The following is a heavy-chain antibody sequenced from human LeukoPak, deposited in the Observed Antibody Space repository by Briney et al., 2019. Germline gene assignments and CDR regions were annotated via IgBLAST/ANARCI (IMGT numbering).Heavy chain of an antibody. CDR1: GFTSNTYW. D-gene: IGHD1-1*01. V-gene: IGHV3-74*01. CDR3: GREILEPGKTPEH. CDR2: INDDGTYT. J-gene: IGHJ4*02. Sequence: PGGSLRLSCAVSGFTSNTYWMHWVRQAPGKGLVWVSRINDDGTYTVYADSVKGRFTVSRDNAESTLYLQMNSLRADDTAVYYCGREILEPGKTPEHWGQGTLVTVSS.